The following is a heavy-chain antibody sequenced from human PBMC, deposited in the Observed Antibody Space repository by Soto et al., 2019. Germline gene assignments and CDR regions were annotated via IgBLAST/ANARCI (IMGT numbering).Heavy chain of an antibody. CDR2: IIPVSGTA. V-gene: IGHV1-69*01. D-gene: IGHD2-15*01. Sequence: QVNLVQSGAEVKKPGSSVKVSCKLSGGTFSSYVIIWVRQAPGQGLEWMGGIIPVSGTANYAQKFQGRVTISADAATNTAYMELSSLRFDDPAVYYCATVDRSVALVGWFDPWGQGTLVTVSS. J-gene: IGHJ5*02. CDR1: GGTFSSYV. CDR3: ATVDRSVALVGWFDP.